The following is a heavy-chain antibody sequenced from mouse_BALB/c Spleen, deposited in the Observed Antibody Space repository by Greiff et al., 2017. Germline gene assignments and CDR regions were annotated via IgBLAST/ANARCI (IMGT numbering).Heavy chain of an antibody. D-gene: IGHD1-2*01. J-gene: IGHJ4*01. CDR2: ISYSGST. CDR1: GDPITSGY. CDR3: ARWTATGAMDD. V-gene: IGHV3-8*02. Sequence: EVKLQESGPSLVKPSQTLSLTCSVTGDPITSGYWNWIRKFPGNKLEYMGYISYSGSTYYNPSLKSRISITRDTSKNQYYLQLNSVTTEDTATYYCARWTATGAMDDWGQGTSVTVSS.